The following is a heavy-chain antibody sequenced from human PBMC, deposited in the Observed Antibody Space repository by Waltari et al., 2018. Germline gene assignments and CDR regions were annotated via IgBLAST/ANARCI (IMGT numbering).Heavy chain of an antibody. J-gene: IGHJ4*02. D-gene: IGHD6-13*01. CDR1: GYSIYRGHC. CDR2: IFHAGFT. V-gene: IGHV4-38-2*02. Sequence: QVQLQESGPGLVKPSETLSLTCHVSGYSIYRGHCWGWVRQPPGKGLEWIGTIFHAGFTYYTPALKGRVSMSVDTSKNQFSLNLSSVTAADTAVYYCARAPGVAAAAYFDYWGQGILVTVSS. CDR3: ARAPGVAAAAYFDY.